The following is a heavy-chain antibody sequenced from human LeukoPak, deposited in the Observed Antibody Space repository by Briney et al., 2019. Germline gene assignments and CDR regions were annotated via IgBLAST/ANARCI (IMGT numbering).Heavy chain of an antibody. CDR3: ARERRYCSSTSCHPYYYYYGMDV. J-gene: IGHJ6*02. Sequence: SETLSVTCTVSGGSVSSGSYHWSWIRQPPGKGLEWIGYIYYCGSTNYNPSLKSRVTISVDTSKNQFSLKLSSVTAADTAVYYCARERRYCSSTSCHPYYYYYGMDVWGQGTTVTVSS. D-gene: IGHD2-2*01. CDR2: IYYCGST. V-gene: IGHV4-61*01. CDR1: GGSVSSGSYH.